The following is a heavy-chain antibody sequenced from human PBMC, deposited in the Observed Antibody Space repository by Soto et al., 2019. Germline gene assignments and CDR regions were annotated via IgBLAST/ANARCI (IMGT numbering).Heavy chain of an antibody. D-gene: IGHD3-10*02. V-gene: IGHV3-21*03. CDR3: ARDPLGSMFPPAGLDV. CDR1: GFTFSSYS. J-gene: IGHJ6*02. CDR2: ISSSSSYI. Sequence: RRLSFAASGFTFSSYSMNWVRQAPGKGLEWVSSISSSSSYIYYADSVKGRFTISRDNAKNSLYLQMNSLRAEDTAVYYCARDPLGSMFPPAGLDVWGQGTMVTVSS.